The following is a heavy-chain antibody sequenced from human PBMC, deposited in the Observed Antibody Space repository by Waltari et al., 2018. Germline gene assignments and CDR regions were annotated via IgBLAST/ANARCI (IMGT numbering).Heavy chain of an antibody. CDR3: VRDKSLAGNY. V-gene: IGHV3-48*01. CDR1: GFTFSSYS. CDR2: ISGSSSTI. J-gene: IGHJ4*02. D-gene: IGHD6-19*01. Sequence: EVQLVESGGGLVQPGGSLRLSCAASGFTFSSYSMNWVRQAPGKGLEGVSYISGSSSTIYYADSVKGRFTISRDNAKNSLYLQMNSLRAEDTAVYYCVRDKSLAGNYWGQGTLVTVSS.